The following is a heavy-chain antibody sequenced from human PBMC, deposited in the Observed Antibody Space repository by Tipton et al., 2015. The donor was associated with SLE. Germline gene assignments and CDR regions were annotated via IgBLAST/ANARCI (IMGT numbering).Heavy chain of an antibody. CDR2: MNPNSGNT. Sequence: QSGAEVKKPGASVKVSCKASGYTFTSYDINWARQATGQGLEWMGWMNPNSGNTGYTEKFQGRVTITRNTSISTAYMELSSLRFEDTAVYYCARQNYGAFDSWGQGTLVTVSS. CDR1: GYTFTSYD. J-gene: IGHJ4*02. CDR3: ARQNYGAFDS. D-gene: IGHD4-17*01. V-gene: IGHV1-8*03.